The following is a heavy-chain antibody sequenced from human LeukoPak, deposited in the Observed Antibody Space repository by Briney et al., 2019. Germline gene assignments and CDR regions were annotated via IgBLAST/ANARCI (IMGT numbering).Heavy chain of an antibody. CDR1: GFTFSSHW. Sequence: GGSLRLSCVASGFTFSSHWTSWVRQAPGKGLEWVANIKEDGSEENYVDSVKGRFTISRDNAKNSLYLQMNSLGAEDTAVYYCARVDSSGYYLVGACDIWGQGTMVTVSS. D-gene: IGHD3-22*01. CDR3: ARVDSSGYYLVGACDI. V-gene: IGHV3-7*01. J-gene: IGHJ3*02. CDR2: IKEDGSEE.